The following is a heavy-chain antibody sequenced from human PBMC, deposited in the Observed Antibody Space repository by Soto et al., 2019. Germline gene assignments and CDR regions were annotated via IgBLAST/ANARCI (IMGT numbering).Heavy chain of an antibody. CDR1: GGSISSYY. CDR3: AREVRVTTPKFYYYYGMDV. V-gene: IGHV4-59*01. J-gene: IGHJ6*02. Sequence: PWETLSLTGTVSGGSISSYYWSWIRQPPGKGLEWIGYIYYSGSTNYNPSLKSRVTISVDTSKNQFSLKLSSVTAADTAVYYCAREVRVTTPKFYYYYGMDVWGQGTTVTVS. D-gene: IGHD4-4*01. CDR2: IYYSGST.